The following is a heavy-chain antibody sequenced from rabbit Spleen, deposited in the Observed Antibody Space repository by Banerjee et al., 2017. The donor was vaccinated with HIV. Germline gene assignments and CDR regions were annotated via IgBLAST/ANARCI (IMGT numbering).Heavy chain of an antibody. J-gene: IGHJ2*01. CDR1: GFSLNNAHY. Sequence: QEQLVESGGGLVQPGGSLTLSCTVSGFSLNNAHYMWWVRQAPGKGLEYIGYIGKGTYDSAYYANWAKGRFTISKTSSTTVTLQMTSLTAADTATYFCARDRGSGWGDAIDPWGQGTLVTVS. D-gene: IGHD4-1*01. V-gene: IGHV1S45*01. CDR2: IGKGTYDSA. CDR3: ARDRGSGWGDAIDP.